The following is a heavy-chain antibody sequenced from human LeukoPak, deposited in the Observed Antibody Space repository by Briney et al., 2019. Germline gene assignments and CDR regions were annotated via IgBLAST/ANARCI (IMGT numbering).Heavy chain of an antibody. Sequence: ASVMVSCKASGYTFTSYDINWVRQATGQGLEWMGWMNPNSGNTGYAQKFQGRVTMTRNTSISTAYMELSSLRSEDTAVYYCARYVPSGSGRHWFDPWGQGTLVTVSS. CDR3: ARYVPSGSGRHWFDP. J-gene: IGHJ5*02. D-gene: IGHD3-10*01. V-gene: IGHV1-8*01. CDR1: GYTFTSYD. CDR2: MNPNSGNT.